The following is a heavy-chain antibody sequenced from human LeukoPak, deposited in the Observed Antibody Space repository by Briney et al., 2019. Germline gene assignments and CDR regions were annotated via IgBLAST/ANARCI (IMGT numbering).Heavy chain of an antibody. CDR3: ARGGRGATWGSHNWFDP. D-gene: IGHD1-26*01. CDR2: VSRDGNTK. CDR1: GFSFSSHG. V-gene: IGHV3-30*03. Sequence: PGRSLRLSCAASGFSFSSHGMHWVRQAPGKGLEWVAVVSRDGNTKHYGDSVKGRFTISRDNSLNTFYLQMDSLAAEDTAIYYCARGGRGATWGSHNWFDPWGQGTLVTVSS. J-gene: IGHJ5*02.